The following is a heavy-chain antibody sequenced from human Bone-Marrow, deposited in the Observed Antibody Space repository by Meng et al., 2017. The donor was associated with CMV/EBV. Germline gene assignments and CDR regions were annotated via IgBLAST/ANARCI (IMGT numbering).Heavy chain of an antibody. CDR1: GFTFSIFG. J-gene: IGHJ6*02. CDR2: IRYDGSNK. D-gene: IGHD2-2*01. CDR3: AKDYYCSSTSYYPYYYYYYGMDV. Sequence: GESLKISRATSGFTFSIFGMHWVRQAPGKGLEWVAFIRYDGSNKYYADSVKGRFTISRDNSKNTLYLQMNSLRAEDTAVYYCAKDYYCSSTSYYPYYYYYYGMDVWGQGTMVTVSS. V-gene: IGHV3-30*02.